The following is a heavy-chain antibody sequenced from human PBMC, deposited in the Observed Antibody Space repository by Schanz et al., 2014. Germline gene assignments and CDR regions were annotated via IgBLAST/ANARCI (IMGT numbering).Heavy chain of an antibody. J-gene: IGHJ3*02. V-gene: IGHV3-33*03. CDR3: AKGRFGELSAFDI. CDR2: LWHDGSKK. D-gene: IGHD3-10*01. Sequence: VQLVESGGGVVQPGRSLRLSCVASGFTFSSYDVFWVRQAPGKGLEWVAILWHDGSKKYYADSVKGRFTISRDNSNKTVDLQMNSLRAEDTAVYYCAKGRFGELSAFDIWGQGTMVAVSS. CDR1: GFTFSSYD.